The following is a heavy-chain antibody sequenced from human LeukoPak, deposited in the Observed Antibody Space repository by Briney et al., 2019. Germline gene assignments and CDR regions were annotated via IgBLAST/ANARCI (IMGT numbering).Heavy chain of an antibody. J-gene: IGHJ4*02. CDR3: ASLSRDGYDNFDY. CDR2: IIPIFGTA. Sequence: SVKVSCKASGGTFSSYAISWVRQAPGQGLEWMGGIIPIFGTANYAQKFLGRVTITTDESTSTAYMGLSSMRSEDTAVYYCASLSRDGYDNFDYWGQGTLVTVSS. CDR1: GGTFSSYA. D-gene: IGHD5-24*01. V-gene: IGHV1-69*05.